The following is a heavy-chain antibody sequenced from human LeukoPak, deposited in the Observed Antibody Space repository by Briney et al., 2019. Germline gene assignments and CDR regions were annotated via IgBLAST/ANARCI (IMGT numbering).Heavy chain of an antibody. CDR1: GGSISSYY. J-gene: IGHJ4*02. CDR2: IYYSGST. D-gene: IGHD1-26*01. CDR3: ARAPRYSGSPFYFDY. V-gene: IGHV4-59*01. Sequence: PSETLSLTCTVSGGSISSYYWSWLRQPPGKGLEWIGYIYYSGSTNYNPSLKSRVTISVDTSKNQFSLKLSSVTAADTAVYYCARAPRYSGSPFYFDYWGQGTLVTVSS.